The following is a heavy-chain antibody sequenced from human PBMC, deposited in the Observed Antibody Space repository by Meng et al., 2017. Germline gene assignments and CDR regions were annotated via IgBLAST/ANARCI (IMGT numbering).Heavy chain of an antibody. CDR1: GYTFSSYY. V-gene: IGHV1-46*01. CDR2: INPSGDST. D-gene: IGHD3-10*01. Sequence: QGQLVQAGAEVKKPGASVKVSCRTSGYTFSSYYMHWVRQAPGQGLEWMGLINPSGDSTSYVQKFQGRVTMTRDTSTSTVYMELSSLRSEDTAVYYCARQVDYYGSGPAFDPWGQGTLVTVSS. CDR3: ARQVDYYGSGPAFDP. J-gene: IGHJ5*02.